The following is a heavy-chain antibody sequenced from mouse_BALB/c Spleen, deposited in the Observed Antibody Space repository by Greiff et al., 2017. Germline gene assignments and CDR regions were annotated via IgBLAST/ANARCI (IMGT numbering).Heavy chain of an antibody. CDR2: INSNGGST. J-gene: IGHJ3*01. V-gene: IGHV5-6-3*01. Sequence: EVMLVESGGGLVQPGGSLKLSCAASGFTFSSYGMSWVRQTPDKRLELVATINSNGGSTYYPDSVKGRFTISRDNAKNTLYLQMSSLKSEDTAMYYCARESLSRGFAYWGQGTLVTVSA. CDR1: GFTFSSYG. CDR3: ARESLSRGFAY.